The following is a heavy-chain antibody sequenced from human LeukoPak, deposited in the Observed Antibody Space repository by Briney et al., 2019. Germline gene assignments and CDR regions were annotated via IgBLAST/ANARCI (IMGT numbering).Heavy chain of an antibody. D-gene: IGHD3-10*02. CDR2: ISSSGSTI. Sequence: GGSLRLSCAASGFTFDDYGMNWVRQAPGQGLEWVSYISSSGSTIYYADSVKGRFTISRDNAKNSLYLQMNSLRAEDTAVYYCAELGITMIGGVWGKGTTVTISS. CDR1: GFTFDDYG. J-gene: IGHJ6*04. V-gene: IGHV3-48*03. CDR3: AELGITMIGGV.